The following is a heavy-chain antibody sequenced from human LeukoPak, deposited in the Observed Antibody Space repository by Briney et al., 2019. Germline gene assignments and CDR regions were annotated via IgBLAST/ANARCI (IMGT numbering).Heavy chain of an antibody. J-gene: IGHJ1*01. CDR2: IYYSGNT. CDR1: GGPIYSSSYY. V-gene: IGHV4-39*01. D-gene: IGHD6-19*01. CDR3: ARRYTSGSKSFRY. Sequence: SSETLSLTCTVSGGPIYSSSYYWGWIRQPPGKGLEWIGSIYYSGNTYYNPSLKSRVTISVDTSKNQFSLKLSSVTAADTAVYYCARRYTSGSKSFRYWGQGTLVTVSS.